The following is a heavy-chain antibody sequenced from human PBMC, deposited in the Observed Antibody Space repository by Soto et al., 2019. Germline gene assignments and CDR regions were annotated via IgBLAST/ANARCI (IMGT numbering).Heavy chain of an antibody. CDR2: MSHSGGT. V-gene: IGHV4-34*01. CDR1: GGSVSSGSYY. Sequence: QVQLQQWGAGLLKPSETLSLTCAVYGGSVSSGSYYWSWIRQPPGKGLEWIGEMSHSGGTHFNPYLKSRVTRSVDTSKHQFSLKMSFVTAADTALYYCARVERGTATTVVDAFDIWGPGTMVTVSS. D-gene: IGHD1-1*01. J-gene: IGHJ3*02. CDR3: ARVERGTATTVVDAFDI.